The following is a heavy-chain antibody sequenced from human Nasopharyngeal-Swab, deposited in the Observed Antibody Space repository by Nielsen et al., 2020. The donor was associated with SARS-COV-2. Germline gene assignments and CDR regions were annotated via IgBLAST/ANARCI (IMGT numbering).Heavy chain of an antibody. CDR1: GGSIRSTIYY. CDR2: FYYSGST. Sequence: SETLSLTCTVSGGSIRSTIYYWGWIRQPPGKGLEWIGNFYYSGSTYYNPSLKSRITISVDTSKNQFSLKLSSVTAADTAVYYCARQPLTGTTGGMDVWGQGTTVTVSS. D-gene: IGHD1-7*01. J-gene: IGHJ6*02. V-gene: IGHV4-39*01. CDR3: ARQPLTGTTGGMDV.